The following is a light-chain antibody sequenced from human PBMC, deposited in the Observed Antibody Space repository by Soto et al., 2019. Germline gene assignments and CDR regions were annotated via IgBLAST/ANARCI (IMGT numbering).Light chain of an antibody. J-gene: IGKJ4*01. Sequence: EIVMTQSPATLPVSPGERATLSCRASQSVSSNLAWYQQKPGQAPRLLIYGASTRATGIPARFSGSGSGTDFTLTISSLEPEDFAVYYCQQYNDWPRRLTFGGGTKVDIK. CDR3: QQYNDWPRRLT. CDR1: QSVSSN. V-gene: IGKV3-15*01. CDR2: GAS.